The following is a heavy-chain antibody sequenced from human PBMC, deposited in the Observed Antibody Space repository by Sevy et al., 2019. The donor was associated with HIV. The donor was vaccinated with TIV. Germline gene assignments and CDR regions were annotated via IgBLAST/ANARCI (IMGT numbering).Heavy chain of an antibody. CDR3: TWGSGIDYYEKGMDL. CDR2: ISKSSSNI. J-gene: IGHJ6*02. Sequence: GGSLRLSCAASGSSFESFAMNWVRQAPGKGLEWVAYISKSSSNIYYADSVKGRFTISRDNAKNSLFLQMNSLGAEDTAIYYFTWGSGIDYYEKGMDLWGQGTTVTVSS. CDR1: GSSFESFA. D-gene: IGHD3-10*01. V-gene: IGHV3-21*04.